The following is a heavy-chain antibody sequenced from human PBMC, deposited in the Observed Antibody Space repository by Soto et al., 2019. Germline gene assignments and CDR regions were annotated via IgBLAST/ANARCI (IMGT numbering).Heavy chain of an antibody. CDR1: GGSISSYY. CDR3: AREYSKIRVLDP. V-gene: IGHV4-59*01. J-gene: IGHJ5*02. Sequence: QVQLQESGPGLVKPSETLSLTCTVSGGSISSYYWSWIRQPPGKGLEWIGYIYYSWSTNYNPSLKSRVTLSVDTSKNQFSLKLSSVTAADTAVYYCAREYSKIRVLDPWGQGTLVTVSS. CDR2: IYYSWST. D-gene: IGHD6-13*01.